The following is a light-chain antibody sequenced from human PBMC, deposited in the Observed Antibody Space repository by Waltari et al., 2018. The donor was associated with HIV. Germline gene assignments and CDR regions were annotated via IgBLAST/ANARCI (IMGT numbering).Light chain of an antibody. Sequence: QSVLSQPPSAPGTPGQRVTISCSGGLSTIGSNYDYWYQQFSGMAPKLVIFRNDQRPPEVHDRFTGSKSGTSASLIITGLQSEDESDYYCAVWDDKLGAWLFGGGTRVTV. CDR3: AVWDDKLGAWL. CDR1: LSTIGSNY. J-gene: IGLJ3*02. CDR2: RND. V-gene: IGLV1-47*01.